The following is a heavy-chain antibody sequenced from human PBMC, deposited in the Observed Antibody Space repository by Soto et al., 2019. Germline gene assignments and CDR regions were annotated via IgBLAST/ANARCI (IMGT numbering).Heavy chain of an antibody. D-gene: IGHD4-17*01. CDR3: ARAHDYGDHYYFDY. Sequence: KPSETLSLTCTVSGGSISSYYWSWIRQPPGKGLEWIGYIYYSGSTNYNPSLKSRVTISVDTSKNQFSLKLSSVTAADTAVYYCARAHDYGDHYYFDYWGQGTLVTVSS. CDR2: IYYSGST. CDR1: GGSISSYY. J-gene: IGHJ4*02. V-gene: IGHV4-59*01.